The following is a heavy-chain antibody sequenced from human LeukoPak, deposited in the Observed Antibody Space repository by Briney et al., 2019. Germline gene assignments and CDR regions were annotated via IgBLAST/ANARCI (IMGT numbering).Heavy chain of an antibody. CDR1: GYTLTELS. D-gene: IGHD3-9*01. CDR2: FDPEDGET. CDR3: ATDIRYFDPPYGMDV. Sequence: ASVKVSCKVSGYTLTELSMHWVRQAPGKGLEWMGGFDPEDGETIYAQKFQGRVTMTEDTSADTAYMELSSLRSEDTAVYYCATDIRYFDPPYGMDVWGQGTTVTVSS. J-gene: IGHJ6*02. V-gene: IGHV1-24*01.